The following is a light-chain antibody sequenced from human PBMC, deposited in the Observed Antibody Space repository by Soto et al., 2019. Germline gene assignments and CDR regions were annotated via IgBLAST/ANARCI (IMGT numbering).Light chain of an antibody. CDR2: DDN. CDR1: DIASKS. J-gene: IGLJ1*01. V-gene: IGLV3-21*02. Sequence: ELTQPRSVSVAPGQTARISCGGNDIASKSVHWSQQKPGQAPVLVVYDDNDRPSGIPERFSGSNSGDTATLTISRVEAGDEADYYCQVWDSSSDHYVFGSGTKVTVL. CDR3: QVWDSSSDHYV.